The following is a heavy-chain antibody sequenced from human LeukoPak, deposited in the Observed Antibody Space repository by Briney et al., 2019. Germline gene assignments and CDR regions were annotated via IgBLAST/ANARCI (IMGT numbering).Heavy chain of an antibody. Sequence: PSETLSLTCTVSGGSISSYYWSWIRQPPGKGLEWIGYIYYSGSTNYNPSLKSRLTISVDTSKNQFSLKLSSVTAADTAIYYCARDADPLAFDYWGQGTLVTVSS. CDR3: ARDADPLAFDY. CDR2: IYYSGST. J-gene: IGHJ4*02. CDR1: GGSISSYY. V-gene: IGHV4-59*12.